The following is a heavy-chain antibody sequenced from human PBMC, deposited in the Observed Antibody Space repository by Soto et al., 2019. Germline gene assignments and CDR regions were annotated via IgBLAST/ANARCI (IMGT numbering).Heavy chain of an antibody. Sequence: VQLLESGGGLVQPGGSLRLSCAASGFTFSSYAMHWVRQAPGKGLEWVAVISYDGSNKYYADSVKGRFTISRDNSKNMLYLQMNSLRAEDTAVYYCARDRIAAATYYYYGMDVWGQGTTVTVSS. CDR2: ISYDGSNK. CDR3: ARDRIAAATYYYYGMDV. J-gene: IGHJ6*02. CDR1: GFTFSSYA. D-gene: IGHD6-13*01. V-gene: IGHV3-30-3*01.